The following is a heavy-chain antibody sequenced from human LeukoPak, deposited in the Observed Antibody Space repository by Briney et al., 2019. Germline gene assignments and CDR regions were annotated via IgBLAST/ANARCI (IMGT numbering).Heavy chain of an antibody. CDR2: ISGSGRDT. D-gene: IGHD3-22*01. V-gene: IGHV3-23*01. CDR3: ATNYYDSSGYFPDFDY. Sequence: GGSLRLSCAASGFTFSSYAMNWVRQAPVKGLEWVSGISGSGRDTYYADSVKGRFTISRDNSKNTLYLQMNSLRADDTAVYYCATNYYDSSGYFPDFDYWGQGALASVSS. J-gene: IGHJ4*02. CDR1: GFTFSSYA.